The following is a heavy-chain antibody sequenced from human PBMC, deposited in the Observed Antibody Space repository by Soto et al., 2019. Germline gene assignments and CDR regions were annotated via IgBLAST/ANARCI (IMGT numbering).Heavy chain of an antibody. CDR3: ARHIPRSGTVFDY. CDR2: ISDSGST. Sequence: SEALSLTCTVSGVSISHFYWSWIRQSPGKGLEWIGYISDSGSTHYIPSLESRVTISVDSSKNLFSLRLSSVTATDTAVYYCARHIPRSGTVFDYWGQGTLVTVS. D-gene: IGHD6-13*01. V-gene: IGHV4-59*08. CDR1: GVSISHFY. J-gene: IGHJ4*02.